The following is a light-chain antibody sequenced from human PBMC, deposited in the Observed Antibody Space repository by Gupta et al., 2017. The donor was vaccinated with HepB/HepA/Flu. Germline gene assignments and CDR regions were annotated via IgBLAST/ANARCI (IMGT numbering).Light chain of an antibody. Sequence: QSALTQPASVSGSPGQSITISCTGTSSDVGGYIYVSWYQQHPGKAPKLMIYDVSNRPSGVPNRFSGSKSGNTASLTISGLQAEDEADYYCSSYTSSSTLLYVFGTGTKVTVL. CDR3: SSYTSSSTLLYV. CDR1: SSDVGGYIY. V-gene: IGLV2-14*03. CDR2: DVS. J-gene: IGLJ1*01.